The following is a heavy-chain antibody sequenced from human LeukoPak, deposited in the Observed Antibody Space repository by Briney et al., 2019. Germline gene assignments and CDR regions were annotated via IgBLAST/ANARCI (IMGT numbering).Heavy chain of an antibody. CDR2: ISFDGNNK. D-gene: IGHD3-10*01. CDR3: ASWTFGELSDY. V-gene: IGHV3-30*04. CDR1: GFTFSTYA. J-gene: IGHJ4*02. Sequence: PGGSLRLSCAASGFTFSTYAMHWVRQAPGKGLEWVTVISFDGNNKNYADSVKGRFTISRDSSKNTLYLQMNSLRAEDTAVYYCASWTFGELSDYWGQGTLVTVSS.